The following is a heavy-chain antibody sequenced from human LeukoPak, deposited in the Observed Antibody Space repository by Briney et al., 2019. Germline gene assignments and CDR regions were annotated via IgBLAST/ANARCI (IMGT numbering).Heavy chain of an antibody. CDR2: ISYDGNNK. D-gene: IGHD4-17*01. CDR1: GFTFSTYA. CDR3: AREYDYGDPNWFDP. J-gene: IGHJ5*02. V-gene: IGHV3-30-3*01. Sequence: PGGSLRLSCAASGFTFSTYAIHWVRQAPGKGLEWVAVISYDGNNKYYADSVKGRFTISRDNAKNSLYLQMNSLRAEDTAVYYCAREYDYGDPNWFDPWGQGTLVTVSS.